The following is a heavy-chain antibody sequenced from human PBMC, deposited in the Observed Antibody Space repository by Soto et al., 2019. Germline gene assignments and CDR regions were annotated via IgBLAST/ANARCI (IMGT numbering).Heavy chain of an antibody. Sequence: SETLSLTCAVSGYSISSGYYWGWIRQPPGKGLEWIGSIYHSGSTYYNPSLKSRVTISVDTSKNQFSLKLSSVTAADTAVYYCASLETGPESRFLEWFPRYGMDVWGQGTTVTVSS. CDR1: GYSISSGYY. V-gene: IGHV4-38-2*01. CDR3: ASLETGPESRFLEWFPRYGMDV. J-gene: IGHJ6*02. CDR2: IYHSGST. D-gene: IGHD3-3*01.